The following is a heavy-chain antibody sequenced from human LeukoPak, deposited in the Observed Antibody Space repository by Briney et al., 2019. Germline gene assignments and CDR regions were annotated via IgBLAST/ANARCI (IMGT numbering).Heavy chain of an antibody. D-gene: IGHD6-19*01. CDR2: INHSGGT. J-gene: IGHJ4*02. V-gene: IGHV4-34*01. CDR1: GGSFSGYY. Sequence: SETLSLTCAVYGGSFSGYYWSWIRQPPGKGLEWIGEINHSGGTNYNPSLKSRVTISVDTSKNQFSLKLSSVTAADTAVYYCARGGVAVAAYFDYWGQGTLVTVSS. CDR3: ARGGVAVAAYFDY.